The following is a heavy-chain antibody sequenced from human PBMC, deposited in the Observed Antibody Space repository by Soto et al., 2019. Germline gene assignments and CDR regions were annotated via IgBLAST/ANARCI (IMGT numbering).Heavy chain of an antibody. Sequence: SETLSLTCTFSDDSISSYFWTWIRQPPGKGLEWIGYIHYSGTTSFFPSYNPSLRSRVTISEDTSKNQFSLKLLSVTTADTAVYFCAAGEASSRNLAPYYLDFWGQGTPVTVSS. J-gene: IGHJ4*02. V-gene: IGHV4-59*01. CDR3: AAGEASSRNLAPYYLDF. D-gene: IGHD6-13*01. CDR2: IHYSGTT. CDR1: DDSISSYF.